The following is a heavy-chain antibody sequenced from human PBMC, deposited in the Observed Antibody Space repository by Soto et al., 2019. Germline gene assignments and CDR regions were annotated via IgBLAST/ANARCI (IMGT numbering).Heavy chain of an antibody. D-gene: IGHD2-21*01. CDR3: ARHIAVSGTRGFDH. V-gene: IGHV4-4*02. J-gene: IGHJ4*02. CDR1: GGSITSNW. Sequence: QVQLQESGPGLMKPSGTLSLTCAVSGGSITSNWWSWVRQPPGKGLEWIAEIFHTGSANYNPSLTGRLNISMDKSRNHLSLNLNSVTAADTAVYYCARHIAVSGTRGFDHWGQGTLVTVSS. CDR2: IFHTGSA.